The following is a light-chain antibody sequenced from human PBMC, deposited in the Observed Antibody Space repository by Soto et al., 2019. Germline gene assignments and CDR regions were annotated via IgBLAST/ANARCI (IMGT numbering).Light chain of an antibody. CDR2: AAS. J-gene: IGKJ1*01. CDR3: QHYNDWRWT. Sequence: EIVMTQSPATLSVSPGEGATLSCRASQSISSKLAWYQQKPGQAPRLLIYAASTRATGVPARFSGSGSGTEFTLTIGSLQSEELAVYYCQHYNDWRWTFGQGTKVEIK. CDR1: QSISSK. V-gene: IGKV3-15*01.